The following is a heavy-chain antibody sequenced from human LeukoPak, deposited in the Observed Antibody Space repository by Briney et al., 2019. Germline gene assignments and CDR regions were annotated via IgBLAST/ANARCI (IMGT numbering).Heavy chain of an antibody. CDR3: AKDDVGVLNLIDN. V-gene: IGHV3-23*01. J-gene: IGHJ4*02. CDR2: ISASHDDT. D-gene: IGHD4/OR15-4a*01. Sequence: PGGTLRLSCAASGFTFSNYAMSWVRQSPGKGLEWVSAISASHDDTFYADSVRGRFTISRDNSKDTLYLHMNRLRVEDTAVYYCAKDDVGVLNLIDNWGQGTLVTVSS. CDR1: GFTFSNYA.